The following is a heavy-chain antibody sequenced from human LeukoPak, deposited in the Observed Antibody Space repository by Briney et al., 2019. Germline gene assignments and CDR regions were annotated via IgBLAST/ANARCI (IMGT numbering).Heavy chain of an antibody. D-gene: IGHD6-13*01. CDR3: ATSPALAAAGIWFDP. J-gene: IGHJ5*02. CDR2: IIPILGIA. CDR1: GYTFTGYY. V-gene: IGHV1-69*02. Sequence: ASVKVSCKASGYTFTGYYMHWVRQAPGQGLEWMGRIIPILGIANYAQKFQGRVTITADKSTSTAYMELSSLRSEDTAVYYCATSPALAAAGIWFDPWGQGTLVTVSS.